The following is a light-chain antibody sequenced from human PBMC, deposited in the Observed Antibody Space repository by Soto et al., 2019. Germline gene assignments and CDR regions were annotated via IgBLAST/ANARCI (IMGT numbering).Light chain of an antibody. V-gene: IGKV1-33*01. J-gene: IGKJ4*01. Sequence: DIQMTQSLSSLSASVGDRGTITCQANQDINNSLNWYQQRPGEAPKLLIYDASILEAGVPSRFSGSGFGTTFTLTISSLQPEDFATYYCQQFDNLPLTFGGGTKVELK. CDR3: QQFDNLPLT. CDR2: DAS. CDR1: QDINNS.